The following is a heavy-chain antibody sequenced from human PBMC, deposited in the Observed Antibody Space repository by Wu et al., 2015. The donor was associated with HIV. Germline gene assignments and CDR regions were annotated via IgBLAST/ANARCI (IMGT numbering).Heavy chain of an antibody. D-gene: IGHD3-9*01. CDR1: GGTFSSYA. CDR2: MNPISGDI. J-gene: IGHJ3*02. Sequence: QVQLVQSGAEVKKPGSSVKVSCKASGGTFSSYAINWVRQAAGQRLEWMGWMNPISGDIGYAQKFRDRVTITTNTSIGTAYMELTSLRSDDTAVYYCTRGHPDWGSRLSSGAFDIWGRGTLVSVSS. CDR3: TRGHPDWGSRLSSGAFDI. V-gene: IGHV1-8*03.